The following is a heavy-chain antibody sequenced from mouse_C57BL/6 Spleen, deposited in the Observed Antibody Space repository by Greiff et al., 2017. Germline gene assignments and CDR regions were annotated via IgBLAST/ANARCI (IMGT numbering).Heavy chain of an antibody. Sequence: VQLKQSGPVLVKPGASVKMSCKASGYTFTDYYMNWVKQSHGKSLEWIGVINPYNGGTSYNQKFKGKATLTVDKSSSTAYMELNSLTSEDSAVYYCARDDYSAMDYWGQGTSVTVSS. CDR3: ARDDYSAMDY. V-gene: IGHV1-19*01. D-gene: IGHD2-4*01. CDR1: GYTFTDYY. CDR2: INPYNGGT. J-gene: IGHJ4*01.